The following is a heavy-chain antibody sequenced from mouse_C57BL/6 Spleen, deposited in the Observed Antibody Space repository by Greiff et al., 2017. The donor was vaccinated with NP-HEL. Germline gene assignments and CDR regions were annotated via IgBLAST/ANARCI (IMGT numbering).Heavy chain of an antibody. D-gene: IGHD2-4*01. CDR1: GYAFTNYL. V-gene: IGHV1-54*01. J-gene: IGHJ3*01. CDR2: INPGSGGT. Sequence: QVQLQQSGAELVRPGTSVKVSCKASGYAFTNYLIEWVKQRPGQGLEWIGVINPGSGGTNYNEKFKGKATLTADKSSSTAYMQLSSLTSEDSAVYFCARSEGLRPPWFAYWGQGTLVTVSA. CDR3: ARSEGLRPPWFAY.